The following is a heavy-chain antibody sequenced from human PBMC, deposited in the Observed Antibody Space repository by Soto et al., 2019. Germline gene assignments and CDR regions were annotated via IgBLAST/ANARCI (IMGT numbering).Heavy chain of an antibody. J-gene: IGHJ4*02. CDR2: IKRDGSEK. CDR1: GFMFGSYW. V-gene: IGHV3-7*03. Sequence: VGSLGLSCTDSGFMFGSYWMTWVRHVPGKGLQWVANIKRDGSEKYYVDFVKGRFTISRDNADNSVFLDMNNLRVDDTATYYCARVRATYYEIDYWGQGALVTVSS. D-gene: IGHD3-22*01. CDR3: ARVRATYYEIDY.